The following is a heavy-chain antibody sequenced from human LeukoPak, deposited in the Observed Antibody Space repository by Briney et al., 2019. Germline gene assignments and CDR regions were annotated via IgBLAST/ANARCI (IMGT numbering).Heavy chain of an antibody. CDR1: GGSFSGYY. D-gene: IGHD4-17*01. CDR2: INHSGST. J-gene: IGHJ6*02. V-gene: IGHV4-34*01. CDR3: AREMTTVTTFYYYYYGMDV. Sequence: SETLSLTCAVYGGSFSGYYWSWIRQPPGKGLEWIGEINHSGSTNYNPSLKSRVTISVDTSKNQFSLKPTSVTAADTAVYYCAREMTTVTTFYYYYYGMDVWGQGTTVTVSS.